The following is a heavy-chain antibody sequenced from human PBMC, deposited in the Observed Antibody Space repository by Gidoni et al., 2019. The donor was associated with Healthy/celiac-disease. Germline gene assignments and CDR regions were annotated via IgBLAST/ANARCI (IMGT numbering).Heavy chain of an antibody. V-gene: IGHV4-34*01. CDR1: GGSFSGYY. D-gene: IGHD3-3*01. CDR2: INHSGST. Sequence: QVQLQQRGAGLLKPSETLSLTCAVYGGSFSGYYWSWIRQPPGKGLEWIGEINHSGSTNYNPSLKSRVTISVDTSKNQFSLKLSSVTAADTAVYYCARGRPYYDFWSGLAYYYYMDVWGKGTTVTVSS. CDR3: ARGRPYYDFWSGLAYYYYMDV. J-gene: IGHJ6*03.